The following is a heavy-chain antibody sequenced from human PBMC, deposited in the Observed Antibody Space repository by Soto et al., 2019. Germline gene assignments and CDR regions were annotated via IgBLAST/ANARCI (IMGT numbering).Heavy chain of an antibody. Sequence: EVQLVESGGGLVLPGGSLRLSCAASGFTFSSYAMHWVRQAPGKGLECVSAITSNGGNKDYANSVKGRFTISRDNSKNTLYLQMGSLRAEDMAVYYCARRIPFGYGMDVWGQGTTVTVSS. CDR2: ITSNGGNK. CDR1: GFTFSSYA. V-gene: IGHV3-64*01. J-gene: IGHJ6*02. D-gene: IGHD2-21*01. CDR3: ARRIPFGYGMDV.